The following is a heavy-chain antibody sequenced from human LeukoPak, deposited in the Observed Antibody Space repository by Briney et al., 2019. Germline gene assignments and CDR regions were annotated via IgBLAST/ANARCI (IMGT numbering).Heavy chain of an antibody. CDR1: GYTFTSYG. CDR2: ISAYNGNT. V-gene: IGHV1-18*01. Sequence: ASVKVSCKASGYTFTSYGISWVRQAPGQGLERMGWISAYNGNTNYAQKLQGRVTMTTDTSTSTAYMELRSLRSDDTAVYYCARVPSSWYKYYFDYWGQGTLVTVSS. D-gene: IGHD6-13*01. J-gene: IGHJ4*02. CDR3: ARVPSSWYKYYFDY.